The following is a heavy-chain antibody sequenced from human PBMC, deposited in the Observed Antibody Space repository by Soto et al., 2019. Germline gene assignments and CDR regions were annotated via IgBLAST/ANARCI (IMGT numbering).Heavy chain of an antibody. CDR3: AKAASYYDINCFDP. D-gene: IGHD3-22*01. CDR2: ISHSGCT. V-gene: IGHV4-59*11. J-gene: IGHJ5*02. CDR1: GGSISGHY. Sequence: QVQLQESGPGLVKPSETLSPTCTVSGGSISGHYWSWIRQPPGKGLEWIGYISHSGCTNYNPSLKRRFIILVNTSKIQFALKPSSVTAADTAVYYCAKAASYYDINCFDPWAQGTLVTVSS.